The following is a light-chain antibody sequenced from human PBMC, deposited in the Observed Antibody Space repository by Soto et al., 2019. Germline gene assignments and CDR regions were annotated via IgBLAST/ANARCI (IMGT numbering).Light chain of an antibody. CDR3: QQYENWPPYT. CDR2: GAS. J-gene: IGKJ2*01. CDR1: QSVYSN. V-gene: IGKV3-15*01. Sequence: EIVMTQSPATLSVSPGERATLSCRASQSVYSNLAWYQQKPGQAPRLLIYGASTRATGTPARFSGSGSGTEFTLTISSLQSGDFAVYYCQQYENWPPYTFGQRTKLEIK.